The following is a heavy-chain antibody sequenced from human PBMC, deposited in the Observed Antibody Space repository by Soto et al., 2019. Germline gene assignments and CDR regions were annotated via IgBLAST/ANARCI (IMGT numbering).Heavy chain of an antibody. CDR3: ARGPPYYDFWSGYY. CDR1: GFTFSSYS. V-gene: IGHV3-21*01. CDR2: ISSSSSYI. D-gene: IGHD3-3*01. J-gene: IGHJ4*02. Sequence: GGSLRLSCAASGFTFSSYSMDWVRQAPGKGLEWVSSISSSSSYIYYADSVKGRFTISRDNAKNSLYLQMNSLRAEDTAVYYCARGPPYYDFWSGYYWGQGTLVTVSS.